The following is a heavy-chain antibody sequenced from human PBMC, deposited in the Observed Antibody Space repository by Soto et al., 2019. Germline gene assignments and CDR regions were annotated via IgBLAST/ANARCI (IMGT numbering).Heavy chain of an antibody. J-gene: IGHJ3*02. CDR3: ARPGGLTTVVSPSALDI. CDR2: IHLVDADT. Sequence: PVQSQKISCKGSGYSFNNYWIGWVRQKPGKRLEWMGIIHLVDADTRYCSSFQGQVTISADKSIITAYLQWSSLKASDTAMYYCARPGGLTTVVSPSALDISGEATMVTVSS. V-gene: IGHV5-51*01. CDR1: GYSFNNYW. D-gene: IGHD2-15*01.